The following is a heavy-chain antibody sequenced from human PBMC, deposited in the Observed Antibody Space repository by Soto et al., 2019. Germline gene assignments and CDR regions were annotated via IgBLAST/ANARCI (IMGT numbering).Heavy chain of an antibody. J-gene: IGHJ4*02. CDR1: GGYIRGISCR. V-gene: IGHV4-39*01. D-gene: IGHD6-6*01. Sequence: SEILSLPSTVSGGYIRGISCRWIRKSQPTGKGLEWIGSIYYSGSTYYNPSLKSRVTISVDTSKNQFSLKLSSVTAADTAVYFCSSSVRSSIAARRFDYWGQGTLVTVSS. CDR2: IYYSGST. CDR3: SSSVRSSIAARRFDY.